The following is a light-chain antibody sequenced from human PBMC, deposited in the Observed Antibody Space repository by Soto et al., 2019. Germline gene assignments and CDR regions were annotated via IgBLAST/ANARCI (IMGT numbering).Light chain of an antibody. V-gene: IGLV4-69*01. CDR3: QTWGSGIPVV. J-gene: IGLJ2*01. CDR1: SGHSSYA. CDR2: LDSDGSH. Sequence: QPVLTQSPSASASLGASVKLTCTLSSGHSSYAIAWHQQQPGKGPRYLMKLDSDGSHNKGDGIPDRFSGSSSGAERYLTISSLQSEDEADYYCQTWGSGIPVVFGGGTKLTVL.